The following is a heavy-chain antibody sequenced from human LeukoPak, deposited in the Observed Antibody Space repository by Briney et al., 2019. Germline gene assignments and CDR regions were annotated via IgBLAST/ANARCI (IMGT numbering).Heavy chain of an antibody. V-gene: IGHV3-48*02. CDR2: ISSSSTTI. CDR1: GFTFSTYG. J-gene: IGHJ4*02. CDR3: ATNPYGGHYFDY. D-gene: IGHD4-23*01. Sequence: QPGGSLRLSCTASGFTFSTYGMHWVRQAPGKGLEWVSFISSSSTTIDDADSVKGRFTVSRDNAKNSLYLQMNSLRDEDTAVYYCATNPYGGHYFDYWGQGTLVTVSS.